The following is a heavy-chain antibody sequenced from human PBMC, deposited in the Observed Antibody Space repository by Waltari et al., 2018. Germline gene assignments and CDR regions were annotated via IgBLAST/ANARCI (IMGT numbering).Heavy chain of an antibody. CDR2: RTTSLGTE. CDR3: ARGGGAYGGNYYVDY. J-gene: IGHJ4*02. V-gene: IGHV1-69*18. Sequence: QVQLVQSGAEVKKPGSSVKVSCEASGGTFSSYAISWLRQAPGRGLEWRGRRTTSLGTEKEGKKFQGRGTSTAEGSTRPAYRELGSLRPEDTAVYYCARGGGAYGGNYYVDYWGQGTLVTVSS. D-gene: IGHD4-17*01. CDR1: GGTFSSYA.